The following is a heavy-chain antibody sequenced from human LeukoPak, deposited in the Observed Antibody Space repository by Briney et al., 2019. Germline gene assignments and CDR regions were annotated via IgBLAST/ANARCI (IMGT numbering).Heavy chain of an antibody. CDR2: ISWNSGSI. V-gene: IGHV3-9*01. D-gene: IGHD3-3*01. CDR3: AKGITIFGVVIMGHDAFDI. CDR1: GFTFDDYA. J-gene: IGHJ3*02. Sequence: GGSLRLSCAASGFTFDDYAMPWVRQAPGKGLEWVSGISWNSGSIGYADSVKGRFTISRDSAKNSLYLQMNSLRAEDTALYYCAKGITIFGVVIMGHDAFDIWGQGTMVTVSS.